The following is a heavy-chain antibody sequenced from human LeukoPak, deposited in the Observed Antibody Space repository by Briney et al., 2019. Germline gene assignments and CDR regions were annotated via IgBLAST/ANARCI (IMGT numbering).Heavy chain of an antibody. J-gene: IGHJ4*02. CDR3: AGSIAARLDY. D-gene: IGHD6-6*01. CDR1: GGSFSDYY. V-gene: IGHV4-34*01. CDR2: INHSGRT. Sequence: PSETLSLTCAVYGGSFSDYYWSWIRQPPGKGLEWIGEINHSGRTNYNPSLKSRVTISVDTSKNQFSLKLSSVTAADTAVYYCAGSIAARLDYWGQGTLVTVSS.